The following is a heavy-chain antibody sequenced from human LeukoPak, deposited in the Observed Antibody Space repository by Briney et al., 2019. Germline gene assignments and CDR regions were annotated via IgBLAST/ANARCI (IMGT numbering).Heavy chain of an antibody. CDR1: GFSFTSYA. V-gene: IGHV3-23*01. CDR2: ISGSGGST. CDR3: AKDHCSRSSCYTNFDY. Sequence: GGSLXLSCAASGFSFTSYAMSWVRQAPGKGLEXVSGISGSGGSTFYADSVKGRFTVSRDNSKNTLYLQMNSLRAEDTAIYYCAKDHCSRSSCYTNFDYWGQGTLVTVSS. J-gene: IGHJ4*02. D-gene: IGHD2-2*02.